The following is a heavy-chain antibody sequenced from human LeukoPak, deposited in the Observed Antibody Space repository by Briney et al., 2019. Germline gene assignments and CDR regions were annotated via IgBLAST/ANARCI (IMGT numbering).Heavy chain of an antibody. CDR3: TRAGNGRSVYFLDF. D-gene: IGHD5/OR15-5a*01. V-gene: IGHV4-59*12. CDR1: SGSMNDSC. J-gene: IGHJ4*02. CDR2: IYPRGTT. Sequence: SETLSLTCTVSSGSMNDSCWSWFRQAPGKGLEWLGYIYPRGTTEYNPALRSRVTFSVGTSKKEATVRLSSVTASDTAVYYCTRAGNGRSVYFLDFWGQGILVTVSS.